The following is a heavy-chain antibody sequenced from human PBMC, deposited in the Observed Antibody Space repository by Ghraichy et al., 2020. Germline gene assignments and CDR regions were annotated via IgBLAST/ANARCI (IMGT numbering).Heavy chain of an antibody. CDR2: FDPEDGET. CDR3: ATRRQGSGSYYNFFHYGLDV. J-gene: IGHJ6*02. V-gene: IGHV1-24*01. D-gene: IGHD3-10*01. Sequence: ASVKVSCKVAGHTVSELSMHCERQGAGEGLERKGGFDPEDGETIIAQKFQARVTMTEDTFTDTAYMELSSLRSEDTAMYFCATRRQGSGSYYNFFHYGLDVWGQGTTVTVSS. CDR1: GHTVSELS.